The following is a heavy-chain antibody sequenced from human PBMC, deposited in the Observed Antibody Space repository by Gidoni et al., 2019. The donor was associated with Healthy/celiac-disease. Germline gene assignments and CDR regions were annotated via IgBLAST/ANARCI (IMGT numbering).Heavy chain of an antibody. CDR2: IFSNDEK. D-gene: IGHD2-15*01. J-gene: IGHJ4*02. V-gene: IGHV2-26*01. Sequence: QVTLKESGPVLVKPTETLTLTCTVSVFSLSNARLGVSWIRQPPGKALEWLAHIFSNDEKSYSTSLKSRLTISKDTSKSQVVLTMTNMDPVDTATYYCARIRRYCSGGSCYSGYFDYWGQGTLVNRLL. CDR1: VFSLSNARLG. CDR3: ARIRRYCSGGSCYSGYFDY.